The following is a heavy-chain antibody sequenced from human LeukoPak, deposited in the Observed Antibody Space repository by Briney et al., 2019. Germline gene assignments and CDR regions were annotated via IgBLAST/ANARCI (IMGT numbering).Heavy chain of an antibody. D-gene: IGHD3-10*01. Sequence: ASVKVSCRASGYTFTSYGISWVRQATGQGLEWMGWMNPNSGNTGYAQKFQGRVTITRNTSISTAYMELSSLRSEDTAVYYCARGSGYGSGSYYDFDYWGQGTLVTVSS. V-gene: IGHV1-8*03. CDR3: ARGSGYGSGSYYDFDY. CDR1: GYTFTSYG. J-gene: IGHJ4*02. CDR2: MNPNSGNT.